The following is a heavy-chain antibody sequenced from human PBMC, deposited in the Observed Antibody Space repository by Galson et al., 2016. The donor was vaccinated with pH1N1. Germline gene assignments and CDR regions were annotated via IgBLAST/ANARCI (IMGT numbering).Heavy chain of an antibody. CDR1: GFTLGDFY. CDR2: ITKRPEGYTT. J-gene: IGHJ4*02. Sequence: SLRLSCAASGFTLGDFYMDWVRQAPGKGLEWVRRITKRPEGYTTQDAASVKGRFIISREDSKDLLYLQMNSLKTEDTAVYYCTRENHHKFDYWGQGTLVTVSS. CDR3: TRENHHKFDY. V-gene: IGHV3-72*01.